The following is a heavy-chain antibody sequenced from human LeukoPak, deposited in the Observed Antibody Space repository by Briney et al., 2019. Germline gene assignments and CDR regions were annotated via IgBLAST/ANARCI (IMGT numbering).Heavy chain of an antibody. V-gene: IGHV4-59*11. CDR2: IYDSGST. D-gene: IGHD3-16*01. CDR1: GGSLSNHY. J-gene: IGHJ4*02. CDR3: ARGRIGGPKAPFDY. Sequence: PSETLSLTCTVSGGSLSNHYWSWIRQPPGKGLEWIGHIYDSGSTTYNPSLKSRVTMSVDTSKDQFSLSLSAVTAADTAVYYYARGRIGGPKAPFDYWGQGTRVTVSS.